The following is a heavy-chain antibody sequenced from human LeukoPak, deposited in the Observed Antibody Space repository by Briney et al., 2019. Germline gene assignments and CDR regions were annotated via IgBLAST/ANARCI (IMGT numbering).Heavy chain of an antibody. CDR1: GYTFTDYY. Sequence: GASVKVSCKASGYTFTDYYMHWVRQAPGQGLEWMGWINPNSGGTNYAQKFQGWVTMTRDTSISTAYMELSRLRSDDTAVYYCARAAMNLDGYNWWYFDYWGQGTLVTVSS. V-gene: IGHV1-2*04. CDR3: ARAAMNLDGYNWWYFDY. J-gene: IGHJ4*02. D-gene: IGHD5-24*01. CDR2: INPNSGGT.